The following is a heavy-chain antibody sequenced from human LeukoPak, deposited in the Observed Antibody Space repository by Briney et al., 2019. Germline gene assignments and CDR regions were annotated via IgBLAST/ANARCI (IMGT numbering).Heavy chain of an antibody. CDR1: GFTFSSYG. CDR2: IRYDGSNK. CDR3: AKDKVREYSSTYYYYGMDV. V-gene: IGHV3-30*02. D-gene: IGHD6-6*01. Sequence: GGSLRLSCAASGFTFSSYGMHWVRQAPGKGLEWVAFIRYDGSNKYYADSVKGRFTISRDNSKNTLYLQMNSLRAEDTAVYYCAKDKVREYSSTYYYYGMDVWGQGTTVTVSS. J-gene: IGHJ6*02.